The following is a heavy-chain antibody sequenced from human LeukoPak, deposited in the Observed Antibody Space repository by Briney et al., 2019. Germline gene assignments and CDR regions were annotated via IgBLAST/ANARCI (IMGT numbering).Heavy chain of an antibody. V-gene: IGHV4-34*01. CDR3: ARPYCSGGSCYGVFDP. CDR1: GGSFSGYY. D-gene: IGHD2-15*01. CDR2: INHSGST. Sequence: KPSETLSLTCAVYGGSFSGYYWSWIRQPPGKGLEWIGEINHSGSTNYNPSLKSRVTISVDTSKNQFSLKLSSVTAADTAVYYCARPYCSGGSCYGVFDPWGQGTLVTVSS. J-gene: IGHJ5*02.